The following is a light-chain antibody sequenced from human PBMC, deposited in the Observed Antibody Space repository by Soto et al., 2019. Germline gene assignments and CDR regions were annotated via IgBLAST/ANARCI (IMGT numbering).Light chain of an antibody. CDR3: QQRNNWPPIT. CDR2: DTS. Sequence: EVVMRQSPATLSVSPGEGATLSCRASQGIGDTLAWYQHKPGQTPRLLIYDTSTRATGIPARFSGSGSETDFTLTITSLEPEDFAVYYCQQRNNWPPITFGQGTLLEI. CDR1: QGIGDT. V-gene: IGKV3-11*01. J-gene: IGKJ5*01.